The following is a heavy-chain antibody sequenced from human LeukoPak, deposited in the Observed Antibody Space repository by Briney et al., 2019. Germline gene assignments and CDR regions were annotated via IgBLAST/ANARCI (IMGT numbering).Heavy chain of an antibody. CDR1: GGSFSGYY. Sequence: SETLSLTCAVYGGSFSGYYWSWIRQPPGKGLEWIGEINHSGSTNYNPSLKSRVTISVDTSKNQFSLKLSSVTAADTAVYYCARVRGYGDNDAFDIWGQGAMVTVSS. D-gene: IGHD4-17*01. CDR3: ARVRGYGDNDAFDI. V-gene: IGHV4-34*01. J-gene: IGHJ3*02. CDR2: INHSGST.